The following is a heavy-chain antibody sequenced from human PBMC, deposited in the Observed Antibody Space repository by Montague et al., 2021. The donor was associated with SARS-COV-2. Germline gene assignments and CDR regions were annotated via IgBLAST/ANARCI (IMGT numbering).Heavy chain of an antibody. V-gene: IGHV4-59*05. D-gene: IGHD3-22*01. Sequence: SETLSLTCAVNSSSFLPYYWSWIRQPPGGGLEWIGSISYTGSTYYNPSLKSRVTISRDTSKNQFSLKLSSVTAADTAVYYCARQYYYDNNGFPAYDYWGRGTLVTVSS. CDR1: SSSFLPYY. CDR2: ISYTGST. J-gene: IGHJ4*02. CDR3: ARQYYYDNNGFPAYDY.